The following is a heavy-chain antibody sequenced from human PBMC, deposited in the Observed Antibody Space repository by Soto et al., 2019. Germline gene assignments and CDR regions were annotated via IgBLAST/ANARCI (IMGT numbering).Heavy chain of an antibody. CDR2: INHSGST. CDR3: ARGRCTNGVCYTRLRATTWFDP. J-gene: IGHJ5*02. D-gene: IGHD2-8*01. CDR1: GGSFSGYD. Sequence: SETLSLTCAVYGGSFSGYDWSWIRQPPGKGLEWIGEINHSGSTNYNPSLKSRVTISVDTSKNQFSLKLSSVTAADTAVYYCARGRCTNGVCYTRLRATTWFDPWGQGTLVTVSS. V-gene: IGHV4-34*01.